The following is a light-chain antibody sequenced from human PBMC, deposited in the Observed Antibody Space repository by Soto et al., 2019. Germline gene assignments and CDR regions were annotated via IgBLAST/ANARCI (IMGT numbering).Light chain of an antibody. CDR2: SNN. CDR3: AAWDDSLNVLYV. CDR1: SSNIGGNT. Sequence: QSALTQPPSASGTPGQRVTISCSGSSSNIGGNTVNWYQQLPGTAPKLLIYSNNQRPSGVPDRFSGSKSGTSASLAISGLQSGDEADYYCAAWDDSLNVLYVFGTGTKVTVL. V-gene: IGLV1-44*01. J-gene: IGLJ1*01.